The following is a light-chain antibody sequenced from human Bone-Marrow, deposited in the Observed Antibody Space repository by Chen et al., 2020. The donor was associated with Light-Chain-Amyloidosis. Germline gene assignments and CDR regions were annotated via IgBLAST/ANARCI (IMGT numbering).Light chain of an antibody. Sequence: SYVLTQPSSVSVAPGQTATIACGGNNIGSTSVHWYQQTTGQAPLLVVYDDSDRPSGIPERLSGSNSGNTATLTISRVEAGDEADYYCQVWDSSSDRPVFGGGTKLTVL. CDR3: QVWDSSSDRPV. CDR1: NIGSTS. J-gene: IGLJ3*02. CDR2: DDS. V-gene: IGLV3-21*02.